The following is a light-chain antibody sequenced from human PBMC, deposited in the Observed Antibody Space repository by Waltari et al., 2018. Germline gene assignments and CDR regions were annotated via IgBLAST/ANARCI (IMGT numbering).Light chain of an antibody. J-gene: IGLJ2*01. CDR3: SSFTSSTTGI. V-gene: IGLV2-14*03. Sequence: SALTQPDSVSGSPGQSLTISGCGIRSDSGASEYVSWYQQHPGKAPKVIIYDVINRPSGVSDRFSGSKSGSSASLTISGLQAEDEADYYCSSFTSSTTGIFGGGTKLTVL. CDR1: RSDSGASEY. CDR2: DVI.